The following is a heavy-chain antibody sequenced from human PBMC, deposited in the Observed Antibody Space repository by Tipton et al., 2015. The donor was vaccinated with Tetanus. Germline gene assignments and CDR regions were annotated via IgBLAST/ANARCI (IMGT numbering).Heavy chain of an antibody. D-gene: IGHD3-22*01. V-gene: IGHV3-21*01. CDR3: ARTLGRYYYDSSGYFEDFNWFDP. Sequence: SLRLSCAASGFTFSSYSMNWVRQAPGKGLEWVSSISSSSSYIYYADSVKGRFTISRDNAKNSLYLQMNSLRAEDTAVYYCARTLGRYYYDSSGYFEDFNWFDPWGQGTLVTVSS. J-gene: IGHJ5*02. CDR2: ISSSSSYI. CDR1: GFTFSSYS.